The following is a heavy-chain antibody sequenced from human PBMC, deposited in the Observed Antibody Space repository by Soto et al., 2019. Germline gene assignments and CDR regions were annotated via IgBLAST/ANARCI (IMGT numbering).Heavy chain of an antibody. CDR1: GFPFSSYV. CDR3: AKDRNNYSGTLRGRYFDF. D-gene: IGHD2-15*01. J-gene: IGHJ4*02. CDR2: ISGGGSNT. V-gene: IGHV3-23*01. Sequence: EVQLLESGGGVVQRGGSLRLSCAASGFPFSSYVMSWVRQAPGKGLEWVSGISGGGSNTFYADSVKGRFTISRDKSKNRLVVEMNSQGAEDTAVSYCAKDRNNYSGTLRGRYFDFWAERIGVTDSS.